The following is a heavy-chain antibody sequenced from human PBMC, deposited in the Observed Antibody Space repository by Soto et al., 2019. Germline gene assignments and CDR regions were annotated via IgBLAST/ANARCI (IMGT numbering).Heavy chain of an antibody. CDR3: AREGAAAGTSYYYGMDV. V-gene: IGHV1-18*04. J-gene: IGHJ6*02. Sequence: SGEVSFKASGYTFTSYGISWVRQAPVQGLEWMGWISAYNGNTNYAQKLQGRVTMTTDTSTSTAYMELRSLRSDDTAVYYCAREGAAAGTSYYYGMDVWGQGTTVTVS. CDR2: ISAYNGNT. D-gene: IGHD6-13*01. CDR1: GYTFTSYG.